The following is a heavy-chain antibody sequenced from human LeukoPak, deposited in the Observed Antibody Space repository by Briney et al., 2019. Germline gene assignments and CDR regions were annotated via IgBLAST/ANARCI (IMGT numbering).Heavy chain of an antibody. D-gene: IGHD3-3*01. V-gene: IGHV3-33*01. J-gene: IGHJ4*02. CDR2: MWYDGSNK. CDR3: ARDSGYYYEYYFDY. Sequence: GRSLRLSCAASGFTFRSYGMHWVRQAPGKGLEWVAVMWYDGSNKYYADSVKGRFTISRDNSKNTLYLQMNSLRAEDTAVYYCARDSGYYYEYYFDYWGQGTLVTVSS. CDR1: GFTFRSYG.